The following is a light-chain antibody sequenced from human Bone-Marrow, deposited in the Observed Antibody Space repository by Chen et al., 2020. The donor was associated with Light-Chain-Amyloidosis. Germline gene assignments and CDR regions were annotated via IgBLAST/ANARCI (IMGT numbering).Light chain of an antibody. CDR3: CAYTGSSTWV. CDR2: GDF. CDR1: NSDVGNYNL. V-gene: IGLV2-23*01. Sequence: SALTQPASVSGSPGPSITISCTASNSDVGNYNLVSWYQHHPGKAPKLIIYGDFKRPSGVSNRFSGSKSGNTASLTISGLQNEDEAHYHCCAYTGSSTWVFGGGTKLTVL. J-gene: IGLJ3*02.